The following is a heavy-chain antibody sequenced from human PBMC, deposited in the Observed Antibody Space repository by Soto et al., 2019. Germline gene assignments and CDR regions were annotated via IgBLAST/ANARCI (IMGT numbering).Heavy chain of an antibody. Sequence: EEQLVESGGDLVQPGGSLRLSCAASGFTVSNNYMSWVRQAPGKGLEWVSLIYSGGSTYYADSVKGRFTISRDSSKNTLYLQMNSLRAEDTAMYYCAAYSHKGYWGQGTPVTVSS. D-gene: IGHD3-16*01. J-gene: IGHJ4*02. CDR1: GFTVSNNY. CDR2: IYSGGST. CDR3: AAYSHKGY. V-gene: IGHV3-66*01.